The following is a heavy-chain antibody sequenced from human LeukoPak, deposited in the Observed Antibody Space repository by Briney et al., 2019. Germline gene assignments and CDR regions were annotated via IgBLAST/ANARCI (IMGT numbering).Heavy chain of an antibody. Sequence: SVKVSCKASGGTFSSYTISWVRQAPGQGLEWMGRIIPILGIANYAQKFQGRVTITADKSTSAAYMELSSLRSEDTAVYYCARDDSSSYYYFDYWGQGTLVTVSS. CDR3: ARDDSSSYYYFDY. D-gene: IGHD6-6*01. CDR1: GGTFSSYT. V-gene: IGHV1-69*04. CDR2: IIPILGIA. J-gene: IGHJ4*02.